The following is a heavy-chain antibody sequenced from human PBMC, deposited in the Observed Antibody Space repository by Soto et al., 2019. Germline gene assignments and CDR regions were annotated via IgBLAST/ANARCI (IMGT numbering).Heavy chain of an antibody. CDR1: GGSISSGDYS. Sequence: QVQLQESGPGLVKPSQTLSLTCTVSGGSISSGDYSWSWIRQPPGKGLEWIGYIYYSGSTDYNPSLKSRVTISADTSKNQFSLKLSSVTAADTAVYYCARGADDYGEYWEDYWGQGTLVTVSS. CDR3: ARGADDYGEYWEDY. J-gene: IGHJ4*02. V-gene: IGHV4-30-4*08. D-gene: IGHD4-17*01. CDR2: IYYSGST.